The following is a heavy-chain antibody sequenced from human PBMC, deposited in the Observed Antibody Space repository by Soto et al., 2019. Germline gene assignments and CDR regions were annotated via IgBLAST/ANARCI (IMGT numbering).Heavy chain of an antibody. CDR2: ISGSGGST. Sequence: LSCAASGFTFSSYAMSWVRQAPGKVLECVSAISGSGGSTYYADSVKGRFTISRDNSKNTLYLQMNSLRAEDTAVYYCAKDGYYYDSSGYYPNPAYYFDYWGQGTLVTVSS. CDR1: GFTFSSYA. V-gene: IGHV3-23*01. J-gene: IGHJ4*02. D-gene: IGHD3-22*01. CDR3: AKDGYYYDSSGYYPNPAYYFDY.